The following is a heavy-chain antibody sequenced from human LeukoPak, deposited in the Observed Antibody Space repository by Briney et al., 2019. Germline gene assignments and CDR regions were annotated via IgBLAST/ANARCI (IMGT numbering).Heavy chain of an antibody. CDR2: MNPNSGNT. Sequence: ASVKVSCKASGYTFTSYDINWVRQATGQGLEWMGWMNPNSGNTGYAQKFQGRVTMTRNTSISTAYMELSSLRSEDTAVYYCARAPRSTSRSQVYYYGMDVRGQGTTVTVSS. J-gene: IGHJ6*02. D-gene: IGHD2-2*01. CDR3: ARAPRSTSRSQVYYYGMDV. CDR1: GYTFTSYD. V-gene: IGHV1-8*01.